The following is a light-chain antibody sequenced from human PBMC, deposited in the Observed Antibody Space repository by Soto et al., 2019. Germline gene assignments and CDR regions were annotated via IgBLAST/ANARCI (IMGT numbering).Light chain of an antibody. CDR1: SSNIGTNY. CDR2: SND. V-gene: IGLV1-47*02. J-gene: IGLJ1*01. CDR3: AAWDGSLDGRFV. Sequence: QSVLTQPPSASGTPGQRVTISCSGSSSNIGTNYVNWYQQLPGSAPKLLIYSNDQRPAGVPGRFSGSKSGTSASLAISGLRSEDEAEYFCAAWDGSLDGRFVFGAGTKVTVL.